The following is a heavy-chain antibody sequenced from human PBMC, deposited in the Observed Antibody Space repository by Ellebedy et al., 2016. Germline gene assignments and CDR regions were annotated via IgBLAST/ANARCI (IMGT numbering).Heavy chain of an antibody. CDR3: ARESWAKYYDILTGYSYDAFDI. V-gene: IGHV4-59*12. CDR2: IYYSGST. J-gene: IGHJ3*02. Sequence: SETLSLXXTVSGGSISSYYWSWIRQPPGKGLEWIGHIYYSGSTSYNPSLKSRVTMSVDTSKNQFSLKLSSVTAADTAVYYCARESWAKYYDILTGYSYDAFDIWGQGTMVTVSS. D-gene: IGHD3-9*01. CDR1: GGSISSYY.